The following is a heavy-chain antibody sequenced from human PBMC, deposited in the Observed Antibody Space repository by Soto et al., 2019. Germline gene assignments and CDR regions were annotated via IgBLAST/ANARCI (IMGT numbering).Heavy chain of an antibody. V-gene: IGHV4-4*02. J-gene: IGHJ6*02. D-gene: IGHD3-10*01. Sequence: SETLSLTCAVSGGSISSSNWWSWVRQPPGKGLEWIGEIYHSGSTNYNPSLKSRVTISVDKSKNQLSLKLSSVTAADTAVYYCARGGGARYYYGSGTPVPGGMDVWCQGSTVTVSS. CDR3: ARGGGARYYYGSGTPVPGGMDV. CDR1: GGSISSSNW. CDR2: IYHSGST.